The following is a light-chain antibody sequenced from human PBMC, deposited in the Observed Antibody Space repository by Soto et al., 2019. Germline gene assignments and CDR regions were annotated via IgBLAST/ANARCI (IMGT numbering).Light chain of an antibody. CDR3: QHRSNWPLT. V-gene: IGKV3-11*01. J-gene: IGKJ4*01. CDR2: DAS. Sequence: EIVLTQSPATLSLSPGERATLSCRASQSVSSYLAWYQQKPGQAPRLLIYDASNRATGIPARFSGSGSWTDFTLTISSLEPEDFAVYYGQHRSNWPLTFGGGTKVEIK. CDR1: QSVSSY.